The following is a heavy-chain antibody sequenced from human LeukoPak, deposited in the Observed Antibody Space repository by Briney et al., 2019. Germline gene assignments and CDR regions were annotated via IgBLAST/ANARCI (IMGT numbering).Heavy chain of an antibody. CDR1: GYTFTSYD. CDR2: MNPNSGNT. Sequence: ASVKVSCKASGYTFTSYDINWVRQATGQGLEWMGWMNPNSGNTGYAQKFQGRVTMTRNTSISTAYMELSSLRSEDTAVYYCARTIVVVPAAMRPRSYWFDPWGQGTLVTVSS. J-gene: IGHJ5*02. CDR3: ARTIVVVPAAMRPRSYWFDP. D-gene: IGHD2-2*01. V-gene: IGHV1-8*01.